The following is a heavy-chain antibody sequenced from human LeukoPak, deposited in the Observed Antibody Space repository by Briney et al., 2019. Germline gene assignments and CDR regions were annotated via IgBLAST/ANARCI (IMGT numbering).Heavy chain of an antibody. CDR3: ARGPSAVTTKETFFPRSYYYYMDV. V-gene: IGHV4-59*01. J-gene: IGHJ6*03. CDR1: GGSISSYY. CDR2: IYYSGST. Sequence: PSEALSLTCTVSGGSISSYYWSWIRQPPGKGLEWIGYIYYSGSTNYNPSLKSRVTISVDTSKNQFSLKLSSVTAADTAVYYCARGPSAVTTKETFFPRSYYYYMDVWGKGTTVTVSS. D-gene: IGHD4-11*01.